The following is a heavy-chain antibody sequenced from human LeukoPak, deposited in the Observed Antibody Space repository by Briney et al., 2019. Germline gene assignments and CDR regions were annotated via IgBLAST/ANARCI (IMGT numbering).Heavy chain of an antibody. J-gene: IGHJ6*04. D-gene: IGHD3-16*02. CDR2: ISGSGSST. Sequence: GGSLRLSCAASGFTFSSYAMSWVRQAPGKGLEWVSAISGSGSSTYYADSVKGRFTISRDNSKNTLYLQMNSLRAEDTAVYYCAKRMRLGELSLYNYYYGMDVWGKGTTVTVSS. CDR3: AKRMRLGELSLYNYYYGMDV. CDR1: GFTFSSYA. V-gene: IGHV3-23*01.